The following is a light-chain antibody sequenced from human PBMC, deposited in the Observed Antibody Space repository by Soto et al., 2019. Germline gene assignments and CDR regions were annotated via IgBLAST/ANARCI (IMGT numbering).Light chain of an antibody. Sequence: DLQMTPSPSTLSASVGDTVTITCRASQRVSNWLAGYQQKPGTAPKLLIYHASTLESGVPSRFSGSGSGTEFTLTISSLQPDDFATYYCQQYNSYSFGQGTKVDIK. V-gene: IGKV1-5*01. CDR2: HAS. CDR1: QRVSNW. J-gene: IGKJ1*01. CDR3: QQYNSYS.